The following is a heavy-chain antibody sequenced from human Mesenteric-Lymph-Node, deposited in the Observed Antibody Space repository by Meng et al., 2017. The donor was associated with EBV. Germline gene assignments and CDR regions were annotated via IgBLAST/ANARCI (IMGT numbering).Heavy chain of an antibody. Sequence: LQLRGPELVKPSDPLSPTCDVYGYPFSAYYWRWTRTPPGRGLEWIVDVIHSGNTSYSPSLKSRVTISVDTSKRQFSLKLRSMTAADTAVYYCATGWGKANYWGQGTLVTVSS. D-gene: IGHD3-16*01. CDR1: GYPFSAYY. CDR3: ATGWGKANY. J-gene: IGHJ4*02. V-gene: IGHV4-34*12. CDR2: VIHSGNT.